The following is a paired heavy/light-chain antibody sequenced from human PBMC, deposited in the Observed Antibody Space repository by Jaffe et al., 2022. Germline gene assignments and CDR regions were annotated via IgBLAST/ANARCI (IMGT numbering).Light chain of an antibody. CDR2: WAS. V-gene: IGKV4-1*01. J-gene: IGKJ5*01. CDR1: QTVFDTSNSKNY. Sequence: EIVMTQSPDSLALSLGERATINCRSSQTVFDTSNSKNYLAWYQQKPGQSPKLLIHWASTRESGVPDRFSGSGSGTDFTLTISSLQPEDVAVYYCQQYYFTPPITFGQGTRLDIK. CDR3: QQYYFTPPIT.
Heavy chain of an antibody. V-gene: IGHV4-38-2*02. CDR1: GYSIGTGYSLIY. CDR3: ARNRSGAGFFDL. CDR2: LYNSAST. Sequence: QVQLQESGPGVVKPSETLSLTCTVSGYSIGTGYSLIYWGWIRQSPEKGLEWIGSLYNSASTYYNPSLKGRVSMSLDTSKNQISLDLAFVTAADAAVYFCARNRSGAGFFDLWGRGTLVAVSS. J-gene: IGHJ2*01. D-gene: IGHD6-19*01.